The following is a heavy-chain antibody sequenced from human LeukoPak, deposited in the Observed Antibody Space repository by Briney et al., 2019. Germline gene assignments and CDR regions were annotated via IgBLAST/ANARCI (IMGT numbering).Heavy chain of an antibody. J-gene: IGHJ4*02. CDR3: AKDAISDYGDYVFDY. V-gene: IGHV3-33*06. Sequence: PGGSLRLSCAASGFTFSSYGMHWVRQAPGKGLEGVAVIWYDGSNKYYADSVKGRFTISRDNSKNTLYLQMNSLRAEDTAVYYCAKDAISDYGDYVFDYWGQGTLVTVSS. D-gene: IGHD4-17*01. CDR1: GFTFSSYG. CDR2: IWYDGSNK.